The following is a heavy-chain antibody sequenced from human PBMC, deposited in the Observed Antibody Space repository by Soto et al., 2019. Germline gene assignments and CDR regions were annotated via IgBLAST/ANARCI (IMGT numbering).Heavy chain of an antibody. CDR1: GFTFTNYR. CDR2: INSDGTRI. J-gene: IGHJ6*02. CDR3: ERTFPKSGSAPYYYTLGV. V-gene: IGHV3-74*01. Sequence: GGSLRLSCAASGFTFTNYRIHWVRQAPGKGLVWVARINSDGTRINYADSVKGRLTISRDNAKNTVLLQMNSLRAEDTAIYYCERTFPKSGSAPYYYTLGVWGQGTTVTV.